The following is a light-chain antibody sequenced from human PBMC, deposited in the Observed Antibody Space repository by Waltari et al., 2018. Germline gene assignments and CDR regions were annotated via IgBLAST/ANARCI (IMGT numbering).Light chain of an antibody. CDR1: NSNIGSNT. CDR2: GND. J-gene: IGLJ3*02. CDR3: AAWDESLKGWV. Sequence: QSVLTQPPSLSGTPGQRVTISCSGSNSNIGSNTVDWYQVLPGTAPKLLIHGNDQRPSGLPDRFSGSKFGASGSLAISGLQPEDESEYYCAAWDESLKGWVFGGGTRLTVL. V-gene: IGLV1-44*01.